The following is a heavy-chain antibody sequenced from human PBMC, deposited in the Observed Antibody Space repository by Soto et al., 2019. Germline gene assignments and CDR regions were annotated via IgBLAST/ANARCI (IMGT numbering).Heavy chain of an antibody. V-gene: IGHV4-59*01. CDR2: IYYSGST. J-gene: IGHJ3*02. Sequence: SETLSLTCTVSGGSISSYYWSWIRQPPGKGLEWIGYIYYSGSTNYNPSLKSRVTISVDTSKNQFSLKLSSVTAADTAVYYCARALILTGYYIHDAFDIWGQGTMIT. CDR1: GGSISSYY. D-gene: IGHD3-9*01. CDR3: ARALILTGYYIHDAFDI.